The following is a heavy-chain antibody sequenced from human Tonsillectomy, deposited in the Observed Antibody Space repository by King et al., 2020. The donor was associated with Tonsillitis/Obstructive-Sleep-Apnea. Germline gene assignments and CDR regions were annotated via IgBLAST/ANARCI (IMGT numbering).Heavy chain of an antibody. J-gene: IGHJ3*02. CDR3: ARDMVLEAGGDAFDI. CDR2: SYYSGST. D-gene: IGHD2-8*01. Sequence: LQLQESGPGLVKPSETLSLTCTVSGGSISSYYWSWIRQPPGRGLEWIGSSYYSGSTNYNPSLKSRVTISVDTSKNQFSLKLSSVTAADTAVYYCARDMVLEAGGDAFDIWGQGTMVTVSS. CDR1: GGSISSYY. V-gene: IGHV4-59*01.